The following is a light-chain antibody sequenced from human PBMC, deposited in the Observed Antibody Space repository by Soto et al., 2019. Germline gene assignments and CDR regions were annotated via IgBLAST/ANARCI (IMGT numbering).Light chain of an antibody. J-gene: IGLJ2*01. V-gene: IGLV2-14*03. CDR1: SSDIGAYNF. CDR3: TSWTTSTTMI. Sequence: QSALTQPASVSGSPGQSITISCTGTSSDIGAYNFVSGYQQHPGKAPKIMLYDVNIRPSGVSNRFSGSQSGNTASLTISGLPAEDEADYYCTSWTTSTTMIFGGGTKLTVL. CDR2: DVN.